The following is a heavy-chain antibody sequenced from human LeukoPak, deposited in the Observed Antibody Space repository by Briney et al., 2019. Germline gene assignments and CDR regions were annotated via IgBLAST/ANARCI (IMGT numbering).Heavy chain of an antibody. Sequence: ASVKVSCKASGYTFTSYDINWERQATGQGLEWMGWMNPNSGNTGYAQKFRGRVTMTRNTSISTAYMELSSLRSEDTAVYYCARAGYSYGYNGYYYYMDVWGKGTTVTVSS. J-gene: IGHJ6*03. V-gene: IGHV1-8*01. CDR2: MNPNSGNT. CDR1: GYTFTSYD. CDR3: ARAGYSYGYNGYYYYMDV. D-gene: IGHD5-18*01.